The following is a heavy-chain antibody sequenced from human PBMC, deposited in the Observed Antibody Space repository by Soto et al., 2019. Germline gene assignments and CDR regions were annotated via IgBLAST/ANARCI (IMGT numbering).Heavy chain of an antibody. CDR2: IYYSGST. CDR1: GGSVSSGSYY. V-gene: IGHV4-61*01. D-gene: IGHD5-12*01. Sequence: LSLTCTVSGGSVSSGSYYWSWIRQPPGKGLEWIGYIYYSGSTNYNPSLKSRVTISVDTSKNQFSLKLSSVTAADTAVYYCARERAGWLQPEDYYGMDVWGQGTTVTVSS. CDR3: ARERAGWLQPEDYYGMDV. J-gene: IGHJ6*02.